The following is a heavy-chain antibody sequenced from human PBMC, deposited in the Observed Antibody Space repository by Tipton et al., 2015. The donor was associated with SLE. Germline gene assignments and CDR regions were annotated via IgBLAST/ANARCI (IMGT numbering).Heavy chain of an antibody. CDR3: ARMSEAARQDY. V-gene: IGHV1-46*01. CDR2: INPSGGST. CDR1: GYTFTSYY. D-gene: IGHD6-6*01. J-gene: IGHJ4*02. Sequence: VQLVQSGAEVKKPGSSVKVSCKASGYTFTSYYMHWVRQAPGQGLEWMGIINPSGGSTSYAQKFQGRVTMTRDTSTSTVYMELSSLRSEDTAVYYCARMSEAARQDYWGQGTLVTVSS.